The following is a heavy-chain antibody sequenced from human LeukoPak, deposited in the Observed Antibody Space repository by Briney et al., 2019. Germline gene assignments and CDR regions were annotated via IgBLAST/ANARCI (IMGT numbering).Heavy chain of an antibody. V-gene: IGHV3-21*01. D-gene: IGHD3-22*01. CDR3: ARGANYYDSSGYYYLDY. CDR2: ISSSSSYI. Sequence: KSGGSLRLXCAASGFTFSSYSMNWVRQAPGKVLEWVSSISSSSSYIYYADSVKGRFTISRDNAKNSLYLQMNSLRAEDTAVYYCARGANYYDSSGYYYLDYWGQGTLVTVSS. J-gene: IGHJ4*02. CDR1: GFTFSSYS.